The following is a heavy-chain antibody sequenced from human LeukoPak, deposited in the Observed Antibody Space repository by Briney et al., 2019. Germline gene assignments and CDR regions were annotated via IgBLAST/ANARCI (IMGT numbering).Heavy chain of an antibody. J-gene: IGHJ4*02. CDR3: ARDLYETSGYYFGVLDY. V-gene: IGHV1-18*01. CDR2: ISGYNGNT. Sequence: ASVKVSCKASGYTFTSYGITWVRQAPGQGLEWMGWISGYNGNTNYAQKLQDRVTMTTDTSTSTAYMELRSLKSDDTAVYYCARDLYETSGYYFGVLDYWGQGTLVTVSS. D-gene: IGHD3-22*01. CDR1: GYTFTSYG.